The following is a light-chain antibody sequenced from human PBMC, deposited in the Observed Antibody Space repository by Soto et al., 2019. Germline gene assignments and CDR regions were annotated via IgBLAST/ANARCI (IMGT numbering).Light chain of an antibody. J-gene: IGKJ1*01. CDR1: QSVTSNY. CDR2: AAS. V-gene: IGKV3-20*01. CDR3: QQYGSSPKT. Sequence: EIVLTQSPGTLSLSPGERATLSCRASQSVTSNYLAWYQQKPGQAPRLLIYAASSRATAIPDRFSGSGSGTDFTLTISRLEPEDYAVYYCQQYGSSPKTFGQGTKLEIK.